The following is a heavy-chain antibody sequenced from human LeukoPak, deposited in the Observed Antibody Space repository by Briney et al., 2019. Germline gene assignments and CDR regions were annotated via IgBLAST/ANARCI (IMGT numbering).Heavy chain of an antibody. CDR1: GFSFNDAW. Sequence: GGSLRLSCAASGFSFNDAWMSWVRQAPGKGLEWVGRIKRKTDGGTTDYAAPVKGRFSISRDDSRNTLYLQMSNLKTEDTAVYYCTIDYDYAWGSFRLGYWGQGTQVTVSS. J-gene: IGHJ4*02. V-gene: IGHV3-15*01. D-gene: IGHD3-16*02. CDR3: TIDYDYAWGSFRLGY. CDR2: IKRKTDGGTT.